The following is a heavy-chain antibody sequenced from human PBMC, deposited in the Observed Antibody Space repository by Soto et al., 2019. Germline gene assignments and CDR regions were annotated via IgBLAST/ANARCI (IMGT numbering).Heavy chain of an antibody. CDR2: ISPIIGTA. CDR1: GGTFSSYG. Sequence: QVQLVQSGAEVKKPGSSVKVSCKASGGTFSSYGISWVRQAPGQGLEWMGGISPIIGTANYAQKFQGRVTITADESTSTAYMELSSLRSEDTAVYYCARPTYYDFWSGYQTGYYYYGMDVWGQGTTVTVSS. V-gene: IGHV1-69*12. CDR3: ARPTYYDFWSGYQTGYYYYGMDV. D-gene: IGHD3-3*01. J-gene: IGHJ6*02.